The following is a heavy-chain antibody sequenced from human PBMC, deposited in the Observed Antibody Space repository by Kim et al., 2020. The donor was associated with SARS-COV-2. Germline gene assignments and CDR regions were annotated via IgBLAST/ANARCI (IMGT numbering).Heavy chain of an antibody. D-gene: IGHD3-10*01. CDR3: ARHGFGIGELFSVNY. Sequence: PSFQGHVTISADKSISTAYLQWSSLKASDTAMYYCARHGFGIGELFSVNYWGQGTLVTVSS. J-gene: IGHJ4*02. V-gene: IGHV5-10-1*01.